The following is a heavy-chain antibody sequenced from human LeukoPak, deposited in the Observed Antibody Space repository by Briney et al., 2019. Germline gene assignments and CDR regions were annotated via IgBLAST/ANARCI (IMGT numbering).Heavy chain of an antibody. V-gene: IGHV3-48*03. CDR1: GFTFSSYE. Sequence: GESLRLSCAASGFTFSSYEMNWVRQAPGKGLEWVSYISSSGSTIYYADSVKGRFTISRDNAKNSLYLQMNSLRAEDTAVYYCARGQIVVVPAARNWFDPWGQGTLVTVSS. D-gene: IGHD2-2*01. J-gene: IGHJ5*02. CDR2: ISSSGSTI. CDR3: ARGQIVVVPAARNWFDP.